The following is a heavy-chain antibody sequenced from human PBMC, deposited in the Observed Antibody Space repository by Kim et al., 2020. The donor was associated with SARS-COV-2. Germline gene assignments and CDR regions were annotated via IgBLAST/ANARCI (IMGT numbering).Heavy chain of an antibody. CDR3: TTTGEFWSGYAPYYYGIDV. D-gene: IGHD3-3*01. CDR1: GFTFSNAR. V-gene: IGHV3-15*01. Sequence: GGSLRLSCAASGFTFSNARMSWVRQAPGKGLEWVGRIKSKTDGGTTDYAAPVKGSFTISRDDSKNTLYLQMNSLKTEDTAVYYCTTTGEFWSGYAPYYYGIDVLGQGTTVTVSS. CDR2: IKSKTDGGTT. J-gene: IGHJ6*01.